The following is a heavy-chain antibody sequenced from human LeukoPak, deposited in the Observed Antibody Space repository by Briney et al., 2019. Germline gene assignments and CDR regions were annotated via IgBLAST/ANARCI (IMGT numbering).Heavy chain of an antibody. V-gene: IGHV3-23*01. D-gene: IGHD3-16*01. CDR2: ISGSGGST. J-gene: IGHJ6*02. CDR1: GFTFSSYA. CDR3: AKDWGTAYYYGMDV. Sequence: GGSLRLSCAAPGFTFSSYAMSWVRQAPGKGLEWVSAISGSGGSTYYADSVKGRFTISRDNSKNTLYLQMNSLRAEDTAVYYCAKDWGTAYYYGMDVWGQGTTVTVSS.